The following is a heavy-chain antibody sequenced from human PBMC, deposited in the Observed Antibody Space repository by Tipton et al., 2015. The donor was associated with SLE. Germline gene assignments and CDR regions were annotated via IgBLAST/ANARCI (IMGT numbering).Heavy chain of an antibody. CDR2: IYPGDSDT. V-gene: IGHV5-51*01. CDR1: GYSFTSYW. Sequence: QLVQSGAEVKKPGESLKISCKGSGYSFTSYWIGWVRQMPGKGLGWMGIIYPGDSDTRYSPSFQGQVTISADKSISTAYLQWSSLKASDTAMYYCARLGSGSYYAPLDYYYYMDVWGKGTTVTVSS. CDR3: ARLGSGSYYAPLDYYYYMDV. D-gene: IGHD1-26*01. J-gene: IGHJ6*03.